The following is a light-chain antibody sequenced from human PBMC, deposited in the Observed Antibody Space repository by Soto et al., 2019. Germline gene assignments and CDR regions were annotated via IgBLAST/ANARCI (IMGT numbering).Light chain of an antibody. CDR1: SSDVGSYNR. J-gene: IGLJ1*01. CDR3: SSYTISSTYV. V-gene: IGLV2-18*02. CDR2: DVN. Sequence: QSVLAQPPSVSGSPGQSVAISCTGTSSDVGSYNRVSWYQQPPGTAPKLMIYDVNNLPSGVPDRFSGSKSGNTASLTISGLQVEDEADYYCSSYTISSTYVFGTGTKVTVL.